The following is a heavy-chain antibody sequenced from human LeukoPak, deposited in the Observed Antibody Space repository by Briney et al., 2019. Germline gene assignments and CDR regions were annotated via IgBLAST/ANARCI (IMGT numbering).Heavy chain of an antibody. CDR1: GGSFSGYY. J-gene: IGHJ4*02. CDR3: ARGQGTVTTH. D-gene: IGHD4-17*01. Sequence: PSETLSLTCAVSGGSFSGYYWTWIRQPPGKGLEWIGEINHSGSANYNPSLKSRVTISLDTSKKQSSLKLSSVTAADTAVYYCARGQGTVTTHWGQGTLVTVSS. CDR2: INHSGSA. V-gene: IGHV4-34*01.